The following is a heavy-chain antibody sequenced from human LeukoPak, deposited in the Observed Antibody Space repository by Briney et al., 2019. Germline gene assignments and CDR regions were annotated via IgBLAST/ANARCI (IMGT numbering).Heavy chain of an antibody. CDR3: AKTSLGHHPSYSTMDV. CDR2: IGGSGEST. D-gene: IGHD2-15*01. Sequence: GGSLRLSCAASGFIFSTYGMIWVRQAPGKGLEWVAGIGGSGESTFYPDSVQGRFTISRDNSKNTLYLQVNSLRAEDTAVYYCAKTSLGHHPSYSTMDVWGQGTMVTVSS. CDR1: GFIFSTYG. V-gene: IGHV3-23*01. J-gene: IGHJ6*02.